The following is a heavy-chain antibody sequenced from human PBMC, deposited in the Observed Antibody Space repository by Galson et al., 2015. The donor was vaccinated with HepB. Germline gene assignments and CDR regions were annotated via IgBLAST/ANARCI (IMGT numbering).Heavy chain of an antibody. CDR3: ARVGGKEIEGMVVAATKNQYYYYGMDV. CDR2: INHSGST. Sequence: ETLSLTCAVYGGSFSGYYWSWIRQPPGKGLEWIGEINHSGSTNYNPSLKSRVTISVDTSKNQFSLKLSSVTAADTAVYYCARVGGKEIEGMVVAATKNQYYYYGMDVWGQGTTVTVSS. V-gene: IGHV4-34*01. J-gene: IGHJ6*02. CDR1: GGSFSGYY. D-gene: IGHD2-15*01.